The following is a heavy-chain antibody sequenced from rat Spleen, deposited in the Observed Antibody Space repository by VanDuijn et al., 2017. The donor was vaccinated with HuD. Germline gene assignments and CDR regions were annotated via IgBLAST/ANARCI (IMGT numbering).Heavy chain of an antibody. CDR3: TRHNYGGYKRYWYFDF. J-gene: IGHJ1*01. CDR2: ISSGGST. CDR1: GFSLTSNG. V-gene: IGHV2S12*01. Sequence: QVQLKESGPGLVQPSQTLSRTCTFSGFSLTSNGVSWVRHPPGKGLEWIAAISSGGSTYSNSALKSRLSISRDTSKSKVFLKMNSLQTEDTAIYFCTRHNYGGYKRYWYFDFWGPGTMVTVSS. D-gene: IGHD1-11*01.